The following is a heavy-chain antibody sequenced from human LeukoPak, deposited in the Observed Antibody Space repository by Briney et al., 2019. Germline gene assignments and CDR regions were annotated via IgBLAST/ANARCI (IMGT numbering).Heavy chain of an antibody. CDR2: ISSSGDTI. CDR1: GFTFSSYE. Sequence: GGSLRLSCAASGFTFSSYEMNWVRQAPGKGLEWVSYISSSGDTIYDADSVKGRFTISRDNAKNSLYLQMSSLRVEGTAVYYCARGRRGYSEEYWGQGTLVTVSS. CDR3: ARGRRGYSEEY. J-gene: IGHJ4*02. D-gene: IGHD5-18*01. V-gene: IGHV3-48*03.